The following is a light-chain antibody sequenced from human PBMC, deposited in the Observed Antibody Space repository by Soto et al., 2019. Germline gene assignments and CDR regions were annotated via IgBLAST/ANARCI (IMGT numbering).Light chain of an antibody. V-gene: IGLV1-44*01. CDR3: AAWDDSLNAVV. CDR1: SSNIGSNS. CDR2: SSN. J-gene: IGLJ2*01. Sequence: QSVLTQPPSASGTPGQRVSLSCSGGSSNIGSNSVNWYQQLPGTASKLLIYSSNQRPSGVPDRFSGSKSGTSASLAISGLQSDDEDDYYCAAWDDSLNAVVFGGGTKLTVL.